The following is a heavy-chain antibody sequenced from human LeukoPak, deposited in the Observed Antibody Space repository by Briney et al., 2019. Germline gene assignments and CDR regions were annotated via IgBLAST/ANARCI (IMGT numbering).Heavy chain of an antibody. CDR1: GFTFSGSA. Sequence: PGGSLRLSCAASGFTFSGSAMHWVRQASGKGLKWVGRIRSKANSYATAYAASVKGRFTISRDDSKNTAYLQMNSLKTEDTAVYYCTSHGGTGRNWFDPWGQGTLVTVSS. CDR2: IRSKANSYAT. D-gene: IGHD3-16*01. CDR3: TSHGGTGRNWFDP. V-gene: IGHV3-73*01. J-gene: IGHJ5*02.